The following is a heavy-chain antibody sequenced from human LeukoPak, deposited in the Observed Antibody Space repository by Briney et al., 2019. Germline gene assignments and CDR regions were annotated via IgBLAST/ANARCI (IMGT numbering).Heavy chain of an antibody. V-gene: IGHV1-46*01. J-gene: IGHJ4*02. CDR1: GYTFTSYY. Sequence: ASVKVSCKASGYTFTSYYMHWVRQAPGQGLEWMGIINPSGGSTSYAQKFQGRVTMTRDTSTSTVYMELSSLSSDDTAVYYCARDPTNTSGRYAHSDYWGQGTLVTVSS. CDR2: INPSGGST. D-gene: IGHD6-19*01. CDR3: ARDPTNTSGRYAHSDY.